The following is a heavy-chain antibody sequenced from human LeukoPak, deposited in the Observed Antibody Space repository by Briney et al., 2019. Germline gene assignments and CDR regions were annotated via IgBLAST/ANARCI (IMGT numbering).Heavy chain of an antibody. Sequence: ASVKVSCKASGYTFTGYYMHWVRQAPGQGLEWMGWINPNSGGTNYAQKFQGRVTMTRDTSISTAYMELSRLRSDDTAVYYCARVITYYYGSGSYYNPRGWFDPWGQGTLVTVSS. V-gene: IGHV1-2*02. D-gene: IGHD3-10*01. CDR2: INPNSGGT. J-gene: IGHJ5*02. CDR3: ARVITYYYGSGSYYNPRGWFDP. CDR1: GYTFTGYY.